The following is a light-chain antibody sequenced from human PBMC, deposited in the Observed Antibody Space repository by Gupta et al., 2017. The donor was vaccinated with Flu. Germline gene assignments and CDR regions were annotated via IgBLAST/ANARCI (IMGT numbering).Light chain of an antibody. CDR1: QDISNY. J-gene: IGKJ2*03. Sequence: DIQMTQSPSSLSASVGDRVTITCQASQDISNYLNWYQQKPGKAPKLLIYDASNLETGTDFTFTISSLQPEDIATYYCQQYDNLPRDSFGQGTKLEIK. CDR2: DAS. V-gene: IGKV1-33*01. CDR3: QQYDNLPRDS.